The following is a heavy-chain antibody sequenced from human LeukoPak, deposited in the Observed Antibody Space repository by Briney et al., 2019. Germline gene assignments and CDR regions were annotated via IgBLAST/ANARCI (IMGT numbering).Heavy chain of an antibody. CDR2: IYYTGST. V-gene: IGHV4-59*02. CDR3: ARGSKAAPGTFDY. D-gene: IGHD6-13*01. Sequence: PSETLSPTCTVSGGSVSSYYWSWIRQPPGKGLEWIGYIYYTGSTAYNPSLKSRVAISVDTSKNQFSLKLSSVTAADTAVYYCARGSKAAPGTFDYWGQGTLVTVSS. J-gene: IGHJ4*02. CDR1: GGSVSSYY.